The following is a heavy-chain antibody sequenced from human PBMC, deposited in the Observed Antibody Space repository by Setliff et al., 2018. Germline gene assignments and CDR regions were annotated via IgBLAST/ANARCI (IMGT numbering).Heavy chain of an antibody. CDR3: VRDRTAYSYGLDV. V-gene: IGHV4-59*02. CDR1: GGSVSPYF. Sequence: PSATLFRTCTVSGGSVSPYFWSWIRQPPGNGLEWIGYIYHNGNTNFNPSLKSRVNMSVDTSKNQFALNLRSVTAADTAVYYCVRDRTAYSYGLDVWAQGTTVTVSS. D-gene: IGHD5-18*01. CDR2: IYHNGNT. J-gene: IGHJ6*02.